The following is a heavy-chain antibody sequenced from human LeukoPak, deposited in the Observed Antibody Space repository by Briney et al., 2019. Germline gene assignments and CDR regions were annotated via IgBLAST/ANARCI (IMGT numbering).Heavy chain of an antibody. V-gene: IGHV3-7*01. CDR1: GFTFSTYW. D-gene: IGHD3-9*01. J-gene: IGHJ4*02. CDR2: IKQDGSEK. Sequence: GGSLRLSCAASGFTFSTYWMNWVRQAPGKGLEWVANIKQDGSEKKYLDSVKGRFTISRDNAKNSMYLQMNSLRAEDTAVYYCARDEIYYDILTGYRHFDYWGQGTLVTVFS. CDR3: ARDEIYYDILTGYRHFDY.